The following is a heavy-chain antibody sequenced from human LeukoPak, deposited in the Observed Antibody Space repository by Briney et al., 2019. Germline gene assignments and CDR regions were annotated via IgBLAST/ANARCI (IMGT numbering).Heavy chain of an antibody. D-gene: IGHD6-19*01. Sequence: GGSLRLSCAASGFTFSSYSMNWVRQAPGKGLEWVSSISSSSCIYYADSVKGRFTISGDNAKNSLYLQLNSLRAEDTAVYYCARDTAAEQWLITGIYYYYYMDVWGKGTTVTVSS. CDR2: ISSSSCI. CDR1: GFTFSSYS. J-gene: IGHJ6*03. CDR3: ARDTAAEQWLITGIYYYYYMDV. V-gene: IGHV3-21*06.